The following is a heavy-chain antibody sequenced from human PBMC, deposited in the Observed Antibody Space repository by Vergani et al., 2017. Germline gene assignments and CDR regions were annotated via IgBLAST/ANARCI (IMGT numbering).Heavy chain of an antibody. CDR3: AXDLNFYGSGSYLDY. V-gene: IGHV1-2*02. J-gene: IGHJ4*02. CDR2: INPKSADS. CDR1: GGTFSSYA. Sequence: QVQLVQSGAEVKKPGSSVKVSCKASGGTFSSYAISWVRQAPGQGLEWMGWINPKSADSNYAQKFQDRVTMTRETSISTVYMELSRLTSDDTAVYYCAXDLNFYGSGSYLDYWGQGTLVTVSS. D-gene: IGHD3-10*01.